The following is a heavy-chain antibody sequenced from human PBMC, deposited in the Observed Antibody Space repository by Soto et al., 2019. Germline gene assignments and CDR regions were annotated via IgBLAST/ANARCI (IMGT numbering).Heavy chain of an antibody. Sequence: EVQLVDSGGGLIQPGGSLRLSCAASGFTFSTYSMNWVRQAPGKGLEWVSSISAGSSTIYYADSVKGRFTISRDNAKNSLYRQMNSLRAEDTAVYYCARAVEQWLPRFDYWGQGTLVTVSS. J-gene: IGHJ4*02. CDR1: GFTFSTYS. CDR3: ARAVEQWLPRFDY. V-gene: IGHV3-48*01. D-gene: IGHD6-19*01. CDR2: ISAGSSTI.